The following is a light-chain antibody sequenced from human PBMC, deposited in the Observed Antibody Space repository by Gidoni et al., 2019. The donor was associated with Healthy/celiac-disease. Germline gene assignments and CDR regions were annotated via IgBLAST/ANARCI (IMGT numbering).Light chain of an antibody. CDR3: CSYAGSYTLV. CDR2: DVS. CDR1: SSDVGGYNY. J-gene: IGLJ2*01. Sequence: QSALTQPRSVSGSPGHSGTISCTGTSSDVGGYNYVSWYQQHPGKAPKLMLYDVSTRPSGVPDRFSGSKSGNTASLTISGLQAEDEADYYCCSYAGSYTLVFGGGTKLTVL. V-gene: IGLV2-11*01.